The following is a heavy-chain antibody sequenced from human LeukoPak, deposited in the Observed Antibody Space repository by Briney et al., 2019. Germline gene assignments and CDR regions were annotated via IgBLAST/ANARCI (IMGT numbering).Heavy chain of an antibody. J-gene: IGHJ4*02. V-gene: IGHV3-48*01. Sequence: PGGSLRLSCAASGFTFSSYSMNWVRQAPGKGLEWVSYISSSGSTIYYADSVKGRFTISRDNSKNTLYLQMNSLRAEDTAVYYCAKEMYYYGSGSPDYWGQGTLVTVSS. D-gene: IGHD3-10*01. CDR2: ISSSGSTI. CDR3: AKEMYYYGSGSPDY. CDR1: GFTFSSYS.